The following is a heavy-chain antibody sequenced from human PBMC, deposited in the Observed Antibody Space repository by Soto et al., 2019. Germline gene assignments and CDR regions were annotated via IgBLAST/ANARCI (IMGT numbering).Heavy chain of an antibody. J-gene: IGHJ4*02. D-gene: IGHD3-22*01. CDR2: ISVSGGTT. CDR1: GFTFRNFA. V-gene: IGHV3-23*01. Sequence: EVHLLDSGGGLIQPGGSLRLSCAASGFTFRNFAMNWVRQAPGKGLEWVSGISVSGGTTYYADSVRGRFTVSRDNSKNSVCLQMNSLRAEDTAVYFCAKGMYYYDSSGYRLFDYWGQGTLVTVSS. CDR3: AKGMYYYDSSGYRLFDY.